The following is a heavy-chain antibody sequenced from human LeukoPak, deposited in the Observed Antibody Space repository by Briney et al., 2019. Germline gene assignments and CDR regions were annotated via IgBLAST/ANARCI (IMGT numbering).Heavy chain of an antibody. Sequence: PGRSLRLSCAASGFTFSSYGMHGVRQAPGKGLEWVAVISYDGSNKYYADSVKGRFTISRDNSKNTLYLQMNSLRAEDTAVYYCAKDSRVGGGRSIAALVYYYGMDVWGQGTTVTVSS. CDR3: AKDSRVGGGRSIAALVYYYGMDV. D-gene: IGHD6-6*01. J-gene: IGHJ6*02. CDR2: ISYDGSNK. V-gene: IGHV3-30*18. CDR1: GFTFSSYG.